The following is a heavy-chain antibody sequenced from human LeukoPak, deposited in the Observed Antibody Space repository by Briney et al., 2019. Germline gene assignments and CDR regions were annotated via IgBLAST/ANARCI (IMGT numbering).Heavy chain of an antibody. CDR1: GFDFSSNW. J-gene: IGHJ4*02. CDR2: IKGDGIST. V-gene: IGHV3-74*01. CDR3: AKDHYWSIDY. D-gene: IGHD3-3*01. Sequence: GRSLRLSCAASGFDFSSNWMHWVRHAPGQGLVWVSRIKGDGISTNYADSVKGRFTISRDIAKDTLYLQMNSLRAEDTGVYYCAKDHYWSIDYWGRGTLVTVSS.